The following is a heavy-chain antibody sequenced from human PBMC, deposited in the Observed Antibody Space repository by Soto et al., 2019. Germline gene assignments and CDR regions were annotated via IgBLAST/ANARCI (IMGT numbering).Heavy chain of an antibody. CDR2: IYHAGST. D-gene: IGHD1-26*01. CDR3: ARCPPRVGNTRPVES. Sequence: QVQLQESGPRVVKPSGTLSLTCTVSGGSITNSNWWSWVRLPPAKGLEWIGDIYHAGSTKYNPSLERRVTLSVDTSNNQFGLTLTPVTAADTAVYFCARCPPRVGNTRPVESWGQGTLVTVSS. CDR1: GGSITNSNW. J-gene: IGHJ4*02. V-gene: IGHV4-4*02.